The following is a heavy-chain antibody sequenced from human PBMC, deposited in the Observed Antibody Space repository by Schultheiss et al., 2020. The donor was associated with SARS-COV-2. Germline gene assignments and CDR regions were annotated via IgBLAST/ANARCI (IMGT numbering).Heavy chain of an antibody. V-gene: IGHV3-23*01. J-gene: IGHJ4*02. CDR1: GFTFSSYW. D-gene: IGHD1-26*01. Sequence: GGSLRLSCAASGFTFSSYWMSWVRQAPGKGLEWVSAISGSGGSTYYADSVKGRFTISRDNSKNTLYLQMNSLRAEDTAVYYCARGGPLYSGSELSAYWGQGTLVTVAS. CDR2: ISGSGGST. CDR3: ARGGPLYSGSELSAY.